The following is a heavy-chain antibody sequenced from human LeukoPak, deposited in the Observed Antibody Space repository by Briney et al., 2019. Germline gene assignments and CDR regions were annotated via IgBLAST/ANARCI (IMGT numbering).Heavy chain of an antibody. CDR1: GFTFSSYG. Sequence: GGSLRLSCAASGFTFSSYGMHWVRQAPGKGLEWVACIRYDGSNKYYADSVKGRFTISRDNSKNTLYLQMNSLRAEDTAVYYCAKGGRSSGWYGAYWGQGTLVTVSS. CDR2: IRYDGSNK. CDR3: AKGGRSSGWYGAY. D-gene: IGHD6-19*01. V-gene: IGHV3-30*02. J-gene: IGHJ4*02.